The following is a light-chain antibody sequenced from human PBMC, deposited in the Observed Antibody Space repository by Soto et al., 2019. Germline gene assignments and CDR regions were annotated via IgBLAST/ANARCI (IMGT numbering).Light chain of an antibody. CDR2: DAS. V-gene: IGKV3-15*01. CDR1: QSVSSN. J-gene: IGKJ5*01. Sequence: EIVLTQSPATLSVSPGESAXLKCRASQSVSSNLAWHKQKPGQAPRILMYDASTRATGISARFSGSGSGTEFTLTISSLQSEDFAVYYCQQYHNWPITFGQGTRLEI. CDR3: QQYHNWPIT.